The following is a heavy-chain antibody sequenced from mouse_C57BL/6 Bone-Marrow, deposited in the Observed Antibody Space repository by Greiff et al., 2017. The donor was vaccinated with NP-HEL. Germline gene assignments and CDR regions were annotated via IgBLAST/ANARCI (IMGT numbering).Heavy chain of an antibody. D-gene: IGHD1-1*01. CDR3: ARGAFTTVVAWYFDV. Sequence: QVQLQQSGAELVRPGTSVKVSCKASGYAFTNYLIEWVKQRPGQGLEWIGVINPGSGGTNYNEEFKGKATLTADKSSSTAYMQLSSLTSEDSAVYFCARGAFTTVVAWYFDVWGTGTTVTVSS. CDR1: GYAFTNYL. CDR2: INPGSGGT. J-gene: IGHJ1*03. V-gene: IGHV1-54*01.